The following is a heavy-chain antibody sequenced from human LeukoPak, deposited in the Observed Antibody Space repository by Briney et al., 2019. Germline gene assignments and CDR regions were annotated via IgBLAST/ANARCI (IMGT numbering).Heavy chain of an antibody. Sequence: GGSLRLSCAASGFTFSSYAMHWVRQAPGKGLEWVAVISYDGSNKYYADSVKGRFTISRDNSKNTLYLQLNSLRAEDTAVYYCATVDYWGQGTLVTVSS. CDR2: ISYDGSNK. CDR1: GFTFSSYA. CDR3: ATVDY. V-gene: IGHV3-30*04. J-gene: IGHJ4*02.